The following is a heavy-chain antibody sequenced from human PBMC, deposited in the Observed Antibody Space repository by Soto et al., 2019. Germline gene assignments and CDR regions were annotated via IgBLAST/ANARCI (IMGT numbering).Heavy chain of an antibody. J-gene: IGHJ5*02. Sequence: SETLSLTGTVSNGSIGTYYCTWVRQPPWKGLEWIGYVYYSGITNYNPSLKSRVGMSIDTSKNQFSLELKSVTAADTATYFCVRDYLLTGFDTCGQGTLVPV. V-gene: IGHV4-59*01. CDR2: VYYSGIT. CDR3: VRDYLLTGFDT. CDR1: NGSIGTYY. D-gene: IGHD3-9*01.